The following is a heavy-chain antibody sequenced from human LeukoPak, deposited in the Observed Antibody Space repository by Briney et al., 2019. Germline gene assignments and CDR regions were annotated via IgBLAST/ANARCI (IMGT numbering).Heavy chain of an antibody. V-gene: IGHV3-30-3*02. D-gene: IGHD3-10*01. Sequence: GGSLRLSCAASGFTFSSYAMHWVRQAPGKGLEWVAVISYDGSNKYYADSVKGRFTISRDNSKNTLYLQMNSLRAEDTAVYYCASTKTTMYGSGSYSFDYWGQGTLVTVSS. J-gene: IGHJ4*02. CDR2: ISYDGSNK. CDR1: GFTFSSYA. CDR3: ASTKTTMYGSGSYSFDY.